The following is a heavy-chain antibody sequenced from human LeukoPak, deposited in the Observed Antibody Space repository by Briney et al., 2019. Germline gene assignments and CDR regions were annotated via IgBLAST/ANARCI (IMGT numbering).Heavy chain of an antibody. Sequence: GGSLRLSCAASGFTFSSYAMHWVRQAPGKELEWVAVISYDGSNKYYADSVKGRFTISRDNSKNTLYLQMNSLRAEDTAVYYCARDRPNTGFDYWGQGTLVTVSS. J-gene: IGHJ4*02. V-gene: IGHV3-30*01. CDR2: ISYDGSNK. CDR3: ARDRPNTGFDY. CDR1: GFTFSSYA. D-gene: IGHD1-1*01.